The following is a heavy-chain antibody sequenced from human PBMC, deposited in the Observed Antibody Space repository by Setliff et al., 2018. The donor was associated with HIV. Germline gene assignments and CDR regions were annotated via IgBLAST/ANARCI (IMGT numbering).Heavy chain of an antibody. CDR2: VYHSGST. CDR3: ARQSITIFGVVISGFDP. Sequence: PSETLSLTCTVYGASISNSNSYWGWIRQPPGKRLEWLGSVYHSGSTYYNPSLKSRVTISVDTSKNQVSLRLTSVTAADTAVYYCARQSITIFGVVISGFDPWGQGTLVTVSS. J-gene: IGHJ5*02. D-gene: IGHD3-3*01. CDR1: GASISNSNSY. V-gene: IGHV4-39*01.